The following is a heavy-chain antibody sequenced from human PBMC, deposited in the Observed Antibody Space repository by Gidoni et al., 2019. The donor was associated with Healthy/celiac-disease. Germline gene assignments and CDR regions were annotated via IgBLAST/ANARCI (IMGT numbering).Heavy chain of an antibody. CDR3: ARVAEYSYAVDV. Sequence: QVQLVQSGAEVQQPGSSVQVSGKASRGTFSSYAIRVVRQAPGPGLEWMGVIIPIFGTAHYAQEFQGRVMITADESTSTAYMELSSLRSEDTAVYYCARVAEYSYAVDVWGQGTTVTVSS. CDR1: RGTFSSYA. V-gene: IGHV1-69*01. CDR2: IIPIFGTA. J-gene: IGHJ6*02. D-gene: IGHD5-18*01.